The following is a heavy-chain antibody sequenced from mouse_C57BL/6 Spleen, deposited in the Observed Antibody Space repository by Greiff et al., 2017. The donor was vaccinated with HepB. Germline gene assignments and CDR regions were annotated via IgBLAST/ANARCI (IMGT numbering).Heavy chain of an antibody. V-gene: IGHV5-9-1*02. D-gene: IGHD1-1*01. CDR3: TREGDYYDSSMDY. CDR2: ISSGGDYI. CDR1: GFTFSSYA. Sequence: EVQLVEPGEGLVKPGGSLKLSCAASGFTFSSYAMPWVRQTPEKRLEWVAYISSGGDYIYYADTVKGRFTISRDNAWNTLYLQMSSLKSEDTAMYYCTREGDYYDSSMDYWGQGTSVTVSS. J-gene: IGHJ4*01.